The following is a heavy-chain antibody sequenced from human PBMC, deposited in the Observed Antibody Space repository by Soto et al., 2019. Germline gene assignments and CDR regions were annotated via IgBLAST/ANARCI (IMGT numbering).Heavy chain of an antibody. CDR1: GYTSTGYY. D-gene: IGHD6-13*01. Sequence: ASVKVSCKASGYTSTGYYMHWVRQAPGQGLEWMGWINPNSGGTNYAQKFQGWVTMTRDTSISTAYMELSRLRSDDTAVYYCARDKGRQLYGMDVWGQGTTVTVSS. J-gene: IGHJ6*02. CDR2: INPNSGGT. V-gene: IGHV1-2*04. CDR3: ARDKGRQLYGMDV.